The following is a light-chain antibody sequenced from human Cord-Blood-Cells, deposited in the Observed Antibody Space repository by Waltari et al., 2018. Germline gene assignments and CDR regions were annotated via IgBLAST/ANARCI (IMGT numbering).Light chain of an antibody. CDR3: QVWDSSSDHRV. V-gene: IGLV3-21*04. CDR2: CDS. J-gene: IGLJ3*02. Sequence: SYVLTQPPSVSVAPGKTARITCGGNNIGSKSVHWYQQKPGQAPGLVIYCDSDRPSGIPERFSGANSGNTATLTISRVEAGDEADYYCQVWDSSSDHRVFGGGTKLTVL. CDR1: NIGSKS.